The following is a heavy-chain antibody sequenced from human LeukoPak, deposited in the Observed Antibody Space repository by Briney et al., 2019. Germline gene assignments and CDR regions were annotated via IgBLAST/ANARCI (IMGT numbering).Heavy chain of an antibody. CDR1: GFTVSSNY. V-gene: IGHV3-53*01. CDR3: ARNFALDY. Sequence: GGSLRLSCAASGFTVSSNYMTWVRQAPGKGLEWVSVIYSGGSTYYADSVKGRFTIPRDNSKNTLFLQMNSLRAEDTAVYYCARNFALDYWGQGTLVTVSS. J-gene: IGHJ4*02. CDR2: IYSGGST.